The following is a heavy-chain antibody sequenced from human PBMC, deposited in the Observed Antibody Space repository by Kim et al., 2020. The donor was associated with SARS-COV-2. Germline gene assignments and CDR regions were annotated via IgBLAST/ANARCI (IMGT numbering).Heavy chain of an antibody. Sequence: GGSLRLSCAASGFTFSSYSMNWVRQAPGKGLEWVSSISSSSSYIYYADSVKGRFTISRDNAKNSLYLQMNSLRAEDTAVYYCAREGPSSGRSRDGYNSNYGMDVWGQGTTVTVSS. CDR3: AREGPSSGRSRDGYNSNYGMDV. CDR2: ISSSSSYI. CDR1: GFTFSSYS. V-gene: IGHV3-21*01. J-gene: IGHJ6*02. D-gene: IGHD5-12*01.